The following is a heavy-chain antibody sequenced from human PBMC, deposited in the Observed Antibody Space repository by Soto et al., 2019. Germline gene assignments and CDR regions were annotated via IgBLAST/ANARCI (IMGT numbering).Heavy chain of an antibody. CDR3: ARPRLTNYYYFGMDV. D-gene: IGHD2-8*01. J-gene: IGHJ6*02. CDR2: ISTDGLNK. Sequence: QVQLVKSGGGVVQPGRSLRLSCAASGFIFSDFGMHWVRQAPGKGLEWVAVISTDGLNKYYADSVRGRLTVSRDDSKSTLYLQMNSLRVEDTAVYYGARPRLTNYYYFGMDVWGQGTTVTVSS. CDR1: GFIFSDFG. V-gene: IGHV3-30*03.